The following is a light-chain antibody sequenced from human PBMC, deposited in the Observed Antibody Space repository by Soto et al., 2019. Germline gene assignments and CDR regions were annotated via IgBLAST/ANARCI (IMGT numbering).Light chain of an antibody. J-gene: IGKJ5*01. Sequence: DIQMTQSPSSLSASVGERSTITCRASQNIDTYLNGYQRKPGKAPQLLIFPASRFQSGVPPRFSGSGSGTDFTLNINSLQPEDSATYYCQQSAGIPTFGQGTLLEIK. CDR3: QQSAGIPT. CDR2: PAS. CDR1: QNIDTY. V-gene: IGKV1-39*01.